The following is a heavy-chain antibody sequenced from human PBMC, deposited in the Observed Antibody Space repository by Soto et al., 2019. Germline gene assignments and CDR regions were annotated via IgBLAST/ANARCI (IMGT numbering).Heavy chain of an antibody. J-gene: IGHJ4*02. V-gene: IGHV1-69*12. D-gene: IGHD6-13*01. CDR1: GGTFSSYA. Sequence: QVQLVQSGAEVKKPGSSVKVSCKASGGTFSSYAISWVRQAPGQGLEWMGGIIPIFGTANYAQKFQGRVTITADESTSTAYMELSSLRSEDTAVYYCARVGRYSSSWYNVDLFDYWGQGTLFTVSS. CDR3: ARVGRYSSSWYNVDLFDY. CDR2: IIPIFGTA.